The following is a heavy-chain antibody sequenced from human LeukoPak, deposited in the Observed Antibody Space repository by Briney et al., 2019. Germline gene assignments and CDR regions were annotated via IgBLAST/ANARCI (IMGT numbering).Heavy chain of an antibody. J-gene: IGHJ4*02. CDR1: GFTFSDYY. Sequence: GGSLRLSCAASGFTFSDYYMSWIRQAPGKGLEWVSYISSSGSTIYYADSVKGRFTISRDNAKNSLYLQMNSLRAEDTAVYYCARVNYWDDVSFFDYWGQGTLVTVSS. D-gene: IGHD1-1*01. CDR2: ISSSGSTI. CDR3: ARVNYWDDVSFFDY. V-gene: IGHV3-11*01.